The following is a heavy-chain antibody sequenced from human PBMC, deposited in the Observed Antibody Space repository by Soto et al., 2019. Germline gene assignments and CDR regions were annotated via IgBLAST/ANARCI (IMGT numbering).Heavy chain of an antibody. CDR1: GGSISSDYYY. J-gene: IGHJ6*02. CDR2: IYYSGST. D-gene: IGHD3-3*01. V-gene: IGHV4-30-4*01. Sequence: LSLTCTVSGGSISSDYYYWSWIRQPPGKGLEWIGYIYYSGSTFYNPSLKSRVTISVDTSKNQFSLKLSSVTAADTAVYYCARVTESLGVYGMDVWGQGTTVTVSS. CDR3: ARVTESLGVYGMDV.